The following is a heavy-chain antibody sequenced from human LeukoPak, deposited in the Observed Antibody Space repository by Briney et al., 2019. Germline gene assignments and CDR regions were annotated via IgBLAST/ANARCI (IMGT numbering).Heavy chain of an antibody. CDR2: IKQDGSEK. D-gene: IGHD6-19*01. CDR1: GFTFSSYW. CDR3: ARDEAVAGTYSAAEYFQH. V-gene: IGHV3-7*01. Sequence: GGSLRLSCAASGFTFSSYWMSWVRQAPGKGLEWVANIKQDGSEKYYVDPVKGRFTISRDNAKNSLYLQMNSLRAEDTAVYYCARDEAVAGTYSAAEYFQHWGQGTLVTVSS. J-gene: IGHJ1*01.